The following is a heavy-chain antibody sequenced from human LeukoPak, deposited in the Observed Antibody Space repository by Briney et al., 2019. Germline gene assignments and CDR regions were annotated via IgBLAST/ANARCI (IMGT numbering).Heavy chain of an antibody. V-gene: IGHV3-23*01. J-gene: IGHJ4*02. Sequence: GGSLRLSCAASGFTFSSYAMSWVRQAPGKGLEWVSAISGSGGSTYYADSVKGRFTISRDNSKNTLYLQMNSLRAEDTAVYYCANPRIDYYGSGSYGHWGQGTLSPSPQ. CDR1: GFTFSSYA. CDR3: ANPRIDYYGSGSYGH. CDR2: ISGSGGST. D-gene: IGHD3-10*01.